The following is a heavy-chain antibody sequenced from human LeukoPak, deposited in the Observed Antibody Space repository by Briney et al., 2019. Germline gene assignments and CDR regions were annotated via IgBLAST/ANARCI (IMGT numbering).Heavy chain of an antibody. V-gene: IGHV3-21*01. CDR3: ARCTTGRTFGSLREIKRSREIDY. CDR1: GFTFSSYS. D-gene: IGHD1-1*01. J-gene: IGHJ4*02. Sequence: SGGSLRLSCAASGFTFSSYSLNWVRQAPGKGLEWVSSISSSSSNIYYADSVKGRFTISRDNAKNSLYLQMNSLRVEDTAVYYCARCTTGRTFGSLREIKRSREIDYWGQGTLVTVSS. CDR2: ISSSSSNI.